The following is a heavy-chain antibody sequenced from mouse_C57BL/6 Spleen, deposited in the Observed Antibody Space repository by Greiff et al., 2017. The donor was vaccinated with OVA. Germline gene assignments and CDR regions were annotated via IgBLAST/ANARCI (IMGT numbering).Heavy chain of an antibody. V-gene: IGHV1-80*01. CDR3: AREGDYYGRKYYFDY. CDR2: IYPGDGDT. J-gene: IGHJ2*01. D-gene: IGHD1-1*01. CDR1: GYAFSSYW. Sequence: VQLQQSGAELVKPGASVKISCKASGYAFSSYWMNWVKQRPGKGLEWIGQIYPGDGDTNYNGKFKGKATLTADKSSSTAYMQLSSLTSEDSAVYFCAREGDYYGRKYYFDYWGQGTTLTVSS.